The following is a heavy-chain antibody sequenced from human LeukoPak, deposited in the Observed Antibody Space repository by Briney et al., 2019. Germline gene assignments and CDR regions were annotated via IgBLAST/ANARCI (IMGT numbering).Heavy chain of an antibody. Sequence: ASVTVSCKASGYTFTGYYMHWVRQAPGQGLEWMGWINPNSGGTNYAQKFQGRVTMTRDTSISTAYMELSRLRSDDTAVYYCARGLYSSSWIDYWGQGTLVTVSS. CDR3: ARGLYSSSWIDY. J-gene: IGHJ4*02. D-gene: IGHD6-13*01. CDR2: INPNSGGT. V-gene: IGHV1-2*02. CDR1: GYTFTGYY.